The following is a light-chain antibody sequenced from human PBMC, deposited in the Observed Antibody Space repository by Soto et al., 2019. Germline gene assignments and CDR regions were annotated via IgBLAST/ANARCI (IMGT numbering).Light chain of an antibody. CDR3: QKYDSARWT. CDR1: QSVSSSY. Sequence: EIVVAQSPGTLSLSPGERATLSCRASQSVSSSYLAWYQQKPGQAPRFLIYGTSSRATGIPDRFSGSGSGTDFTLTISSLQPEDVATYYCQKYDSARWTFGQGTKVDIK. V-gene: IGKV3-20*01. J-gene: IGKJ1*01. CDR2: GTS.